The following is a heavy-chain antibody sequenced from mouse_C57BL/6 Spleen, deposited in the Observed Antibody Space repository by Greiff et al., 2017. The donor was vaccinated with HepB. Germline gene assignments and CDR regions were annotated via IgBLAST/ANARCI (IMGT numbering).Heavy chain of an antibody. D-gene: IGHD2-4*01. V-gene: IGHV1-82*01. CDR1: GYAFSSSW. J-gene: IGHJ3*01. CDR2: IYPGDGDT. Sequence: QVQLQQSGPELVKPGASVKISCKASGYAFSSSWMNWVRQWPGKGLEWIGQIYPGDGDTNYTGKCKGKATLTADKSSRTPYMQLSSLTSKDSAFYVCAGRFDYGGAWFDYWGQGTLVTVSA. CDR3: AGRFDYGGAWFDY.